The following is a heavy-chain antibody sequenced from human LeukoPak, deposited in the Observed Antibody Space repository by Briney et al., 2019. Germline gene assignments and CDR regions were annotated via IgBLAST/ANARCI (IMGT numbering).Heavy chain of an antibody. CDR1: GGTFSSYA. Sequence: SVKVSCKVSGGTFSSYAISWVRQAPGRGLEWMGGIIPIFGTANYAQKFQGRVTITADESTSTAYMELSSLRSEDTAVYYCARGPFARDFWRGYYVALDCWGQGTLVTVSS. D-gene: IGHD3-3*01. J-gene: IGHJ4*02. CDR3: ARGPFARDFWRGYYVALDC. CDR2: IIPIFGTA. V-gene: IGHV1-69*13.